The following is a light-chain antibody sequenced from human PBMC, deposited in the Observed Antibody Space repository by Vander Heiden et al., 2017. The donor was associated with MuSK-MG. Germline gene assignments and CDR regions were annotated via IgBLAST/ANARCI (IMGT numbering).Light chain of an antibody. V-gene: IGLV1-40*01. Sequence: QSVLTQPPSVSGAPGQRVTISCTGSSSNIGAGYDVHWYQQLPGTAPKLLIYGNSNRPSGVPDRFSGSKSGTSASLAITGLQAEDEADYYCQYYDSSLSAVVFGGGTKLTVL. CDR1: SSNIGAGYD. CDR3: QYYDSSLSAVV. J-gene: IGLJ2*01. CDR2: GNS.